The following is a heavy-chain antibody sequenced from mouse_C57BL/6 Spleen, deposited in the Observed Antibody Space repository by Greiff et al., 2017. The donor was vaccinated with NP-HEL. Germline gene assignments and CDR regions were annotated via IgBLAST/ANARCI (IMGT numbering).Heavy chain of an antibody. V-gene: IGHV5-4*01. J-gene: IGHJ1*03. Sequence: EVKLVESGGGLVKPGGSLKLSCAASGFTFSSYAMSWVRQTPEKRLEWVATISDGGSYTYYPDNVKGRFTISRDNAKTNLYLQMSHLKSEDTAMYYSARDRGYDDYEGWYFDVWGTGTTVTVSS. CDR3: ARDRGYDDYEGWYFDV. CDR1: GFTFSSYA. D-gene: IGHD2-4*01. CDR2: ISDGGSYT.